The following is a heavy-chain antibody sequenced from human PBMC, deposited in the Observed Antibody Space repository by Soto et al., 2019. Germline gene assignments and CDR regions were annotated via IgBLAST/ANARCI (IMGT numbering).Heavy chain of an antibody. Sequence: SETLSLTCVVSGFSISSGFYWAWMRQTPGKGLEWIGSINHSGNTYYNPSLRSRLTISVDTSKNQLSLKLSFVTAADTAVYHCGRSGDDYGSYIDYWGQGTLVTVSS. V-gene: IGHV4-38-2*01. CDR3: GRSGDDYGSYIDY. CDR1: GFSISSGFY. J-gene: IGHJ4*02. CDR2: INHSGNT. D-gene: IGHD4-17*01.